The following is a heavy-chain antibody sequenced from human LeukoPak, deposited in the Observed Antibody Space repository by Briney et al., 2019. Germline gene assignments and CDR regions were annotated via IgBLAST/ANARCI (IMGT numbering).Heavy chain of an antibody. Sequence: ASVKVSCKSSGYTFTSYGFSWVRQAPGQGLEWMRWVSAYDGNTNYAQKLQGRVTMATDTSTSTVYMELRSLRSDDTAVYYCARMGDYHLVSFFDYWGQGTLVTVSS. CDR1: GYTFTSYG. D-gene: IGHD4/OR15-4a*01. CDR2: VSAYDGNT. J-gene: IGHJ4*02. CDR3: ARMGDYHLVSFFDY. V-gene: IGHV1-18*01.